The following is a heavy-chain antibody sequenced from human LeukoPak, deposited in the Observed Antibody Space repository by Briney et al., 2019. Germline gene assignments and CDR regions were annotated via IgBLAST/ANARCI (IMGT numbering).Heavy chain of an antibody. V-gene: IGHV3-20*04. CDR1: GFTFDDYG. J-gene: IGHJ4*02. CDR2: INWNGGSI. Sequence: GVSLRLSCAASGFTFDDYGMTWVRQGPGKGLEWVSGINWNGGSIGYADSVKGRFTISRDNAKNSLYLQMNTLRAEDTALYYCARGRDWGVTNFDYWGQGILVTVSS. CDR3: ARGRDWGVTNFDY. D-gene: IGHD7-27*01.